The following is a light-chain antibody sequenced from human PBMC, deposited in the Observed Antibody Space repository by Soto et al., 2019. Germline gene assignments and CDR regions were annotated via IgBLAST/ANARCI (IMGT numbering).Light chain of an antibody. J-gene: IGLJ1*01. CDR3: QSYDSSLSGAV. Sequence: QSALTQPRSVSGSPGQSVTISCTGTNSDVGGYNYVSWYQQYPGKAPKLMISGVSERPSGVPDRFSGSKSGNTASLTISGLQAEDEADYYCQSYDSSLSGAVFGTGTKVTVL. CDR1: NSDVGGYNY. CDR2: GVS. V-gene: IGLV2-11*01.